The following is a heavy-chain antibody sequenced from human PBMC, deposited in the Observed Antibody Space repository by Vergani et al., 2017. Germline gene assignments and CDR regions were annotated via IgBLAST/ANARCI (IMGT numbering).Heavy chain of an antibody. Sequence: QLQLQESGPGLVKTSETLFLTCSASGAPISYWCWSWLRQPAGKGLEWIGRLCPSGSTNYKPSLKSRVTMSIDTSKNQFSLKLNSVTAADTAVYYCVRTVALXFGETKDGGWFDPWGQGTLVTVTS. CDR3: VRTVALXFGETKDGGWFDP. CDR2: LCPSGST. V-gene: IGHV4-4*07. CDR1: GAPISYWC. J-gene: IGHJ5*02. D-gene: IGHD3-10*01.